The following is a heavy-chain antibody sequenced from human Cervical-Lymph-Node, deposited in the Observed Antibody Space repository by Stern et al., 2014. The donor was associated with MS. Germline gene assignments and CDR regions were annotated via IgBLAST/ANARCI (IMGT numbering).Heavy chain of an antibody. V-gene: IGHV1-46*01. D-gene: IGHD3-10*01. CDR1: GFPFTSYY. J-gene: IGHJ4*02. Sequence: VQLVQSGAEVKKPGASVKVSCRASGFPFTSYYIHWMRQAPGQGLEWMGVINPGDSSTTYAPKFQGRVTVTRDTSTNTVYMELQSLRSDDTAVYFCARDYYGSGSPPRFWGQGTLVTVSS. CDR3: ARDYYGSGSPPRF. CDR2: INPGDSST.